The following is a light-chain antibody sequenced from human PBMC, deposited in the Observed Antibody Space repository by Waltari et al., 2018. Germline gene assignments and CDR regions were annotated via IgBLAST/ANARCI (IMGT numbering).Light chain of an antibody. CDR2: GNS. Sequence: QSVLTQPPSVSGAPGQRVTISCTGSSSTIGAGYEVHWYQQLPGTAPKLLIYGNSNRPSGVPDRFSGSKSGTSASLAITGLQAEDEADYYCQSYDSSLSGVVFGGGTKLTVL. V-gene: IGLV1-40*01. CDR1: SSTIGAGYE. CDR3: QSYDSSLSGVV. J-gene: IGLJ2*01.